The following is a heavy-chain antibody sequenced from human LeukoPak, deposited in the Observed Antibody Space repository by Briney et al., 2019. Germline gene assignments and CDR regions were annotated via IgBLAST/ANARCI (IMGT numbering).Heavy chain of an antibody. CDR1: GGSISSYY. Sequence: PSETLSLTCTVSGGSISSYYWSWIRQPPGKGLEWIGYIYYSGSTNYNPSLKSRVTISVDTSKNQFSLKLTSVTAADTAMYYCARGGITGVYFDYWGQGTLVTVSS. CDR3: ARGGITGVYFDY. V-gene: IGHV4-59*01. D-gene: IGHD1-20*01. CDR2: IYYSGST. J-gene: IGHJ4*02.